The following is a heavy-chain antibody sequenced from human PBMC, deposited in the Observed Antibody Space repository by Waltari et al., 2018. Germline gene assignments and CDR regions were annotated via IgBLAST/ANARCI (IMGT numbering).Heavy chain of an antibody. D-gene: IGHD2-2*01. V-gene: IGHV7-4-1*02. CDR2: ITTNPATP. CDR3: AREVVPAAKIVVNWFDP. J-gene: IGHJ5*02. Sequence: QVQLVQSGSEWKKPGASVKVSCKAYGYSFTNYAINWVRQAPGQGLELMGWITTNPATPTYTQCFTRRLVFSLAPSFSTAYLQINDRKAEDTAIYYCAREVVPAAKIVVNWFDPWGQGTQVTVSS. CDR1: GYSFTNYA.